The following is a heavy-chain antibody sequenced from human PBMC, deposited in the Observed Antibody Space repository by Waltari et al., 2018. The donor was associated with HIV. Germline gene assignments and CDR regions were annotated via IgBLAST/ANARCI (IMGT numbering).Heavy chain of an antibody. CDR3: ARQMTFYDAFDV. CDR2: IYSNTGDT. J-gene: IGHJ3*01. V-gene: IGHV1-2*02. Sequence: QVQMVQSGAEVKKPGASVKVSCKTSGFSLTGHDIHWVRQAPGQGLEWMGWIYSNTGDTNYGLQFEGRVTMTRDTSMRTAYMELRTLRSDDTALYYCARQMTFYDAFDVWGQGTVVTVSS. CDR1: GFSLTGHD.